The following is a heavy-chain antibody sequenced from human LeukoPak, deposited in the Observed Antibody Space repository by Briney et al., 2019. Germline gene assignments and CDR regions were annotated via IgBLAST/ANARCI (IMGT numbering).Heavy chain of an antibody. D-gene: IGHD3-22*01. V-gene: IGHV4-59*08. Sequence: SETLSLTCTVSGGSISSYYWSWLRQPPGKGLEWIGYIYYSGSTNYNPSLKSRVTISVDTSKNQFSLKLSSVTAADTAVYYCARHSYYYDDGGYFDYWGQGTLVTVSS. CDR3: ARHSYYYDDGGYFDY. J-gene: IGHJ4*02. CDR2: IYYSGST. CDR1: GGSISSYY.